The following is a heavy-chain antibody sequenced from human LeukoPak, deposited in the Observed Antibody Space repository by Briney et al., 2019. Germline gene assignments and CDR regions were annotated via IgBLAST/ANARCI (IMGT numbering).Heavy chain of an antibody. J-gene: IGHJ4*02. CDR1: GGSISSSSYY. CDR3: ARSDDSSFDY. CDR2: IYYSGST. V-gene: IGHV4-39*01. Sequence: PSETLSLTCTVSGGSISSSSYYWGWIRQPPGRGLEWIGSIYYSGSTYYNPSLKSRVTISVDTSKNQFSLKLSSVTAADTAVYYCARSDDSSFDYWGQGTLVTVSS. D-gene: IGHD3-22*01.